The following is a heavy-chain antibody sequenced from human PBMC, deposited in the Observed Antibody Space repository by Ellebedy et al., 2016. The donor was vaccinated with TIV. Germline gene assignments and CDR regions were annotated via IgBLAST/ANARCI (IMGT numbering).Heavy chain of an antibody. CDR3: ARGGRYCSGGTCYPTRFDL. CDR2: ISQSGST. J-gene: IGHJ4*02. D-gene: IGHD2-15*01. CDR1: GDSISSGDYS. Sequence: SETLSLTCTVSGDSISSGDYSWNWIRQPPGQGLEWIGYISQSGSTYSNPSLKSRGTISVDRSKNQFYLKLTSVPAADTAAYYWARGGRYCSGGTCYPTRFDLWGQGKLVSVSS. V-gene: IGHV4-30-2*01.